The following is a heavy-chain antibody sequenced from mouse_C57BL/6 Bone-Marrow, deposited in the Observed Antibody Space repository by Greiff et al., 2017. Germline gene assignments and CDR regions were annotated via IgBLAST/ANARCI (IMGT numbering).Heavy chain of an antibody. J-gene: IGHJ3*01. CDR3: ANHYYGGFAY. V-gene: IGHV1-58*01. D-gene: IGHD1-2*01. Sequence: VQLQQSGAELVRPGSSVKMSCKTSGYTFTSYGINWVKQRPGQGLEWIGYIYIGNGYTAYNEKFKGKATLTSDTSSSTAYMQLSSLTSEDSAIYFCANHYYGGFAYWGQGTLVTVSA. CDR1: GYTFTSYG. CDR2: IYIGNGYT.